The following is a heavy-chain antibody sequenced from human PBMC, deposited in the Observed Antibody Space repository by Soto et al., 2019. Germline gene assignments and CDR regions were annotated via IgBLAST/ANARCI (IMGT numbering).Heavy chain of an antibody. CDR2: ISGSGGST. D-gene: IGHD6-13*01. CDR1: GFTFSSYA. V-gene: IGHV3-23*01. CDR3: ARDGWRLWYSTMDDAFAI. J-gene: IGHJ3*02. Sequence: PGGSLRLSCAASGFTFSSYAMSWVRQAPGKGLEWGSAISGSGGSTYYADSVKGRFTISGENSKNTLWLQMNSLRAEDTAVYYCARDGWRLWYSTMDDAFAIWGQGTMVTLSS.